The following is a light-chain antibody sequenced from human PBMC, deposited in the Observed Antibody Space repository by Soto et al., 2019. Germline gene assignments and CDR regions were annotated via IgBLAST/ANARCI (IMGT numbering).Light chain of an antibody. J-gene: IGKJ5*01. CDR2: AAS. Sequence: DIQMTQSPSSLSASVGDRVTITCRASQSISSYLNWYQQKPGKAPKLLIYAASSLQSGVPSRFSGSGSGTDFTLTISSLQPEEFATYYCQQSYSTPPTCGQGTRLEIK. V-gene: IGKV1-39*01. CDR3: QQSYSTPPT. CDR1: QSISSY.